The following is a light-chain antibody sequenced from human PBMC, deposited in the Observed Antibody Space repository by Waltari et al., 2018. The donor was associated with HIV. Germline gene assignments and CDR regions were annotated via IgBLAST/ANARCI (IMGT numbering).Light chain of an antibody. V-gene: IGLV2-23*02. J-gene: IGLJ3*02. CDR1: SSDVGTYNL. Sequence: QSALTQPASVSGSPGQSITISCTGTSSDVGTYNLVSWYQQHPGKAPKLMVYEVNRRPAGVSNRFAGSKTGNTASRTISGLQAEDEADYYCCSYAGSSTLVFGGGTKVTVL. CDR2: EVN. CDR3: CSYAGSSTLV.